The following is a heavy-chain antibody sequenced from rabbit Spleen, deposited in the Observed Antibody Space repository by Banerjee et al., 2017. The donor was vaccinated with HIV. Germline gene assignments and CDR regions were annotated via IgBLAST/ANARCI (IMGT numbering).Heavy chain of an antibody. Sequence: QSLEESGGDLVKPEGSLTLTCTASGFSFSSSYYMCWVRQAPGKGLEWIGCIETGSSGSTYYASWAKGRFTISKTSSTTVTLEMTSLTAADTATYFCARGSAAMTMVITGYYLNLWGPGTLVTVS. CDR1: GFSFSSSYY. CDR3: ARGSAAMTMVITGYYLNL. D-gene: IGHD2-1*01. J-gene: IGHJ4*01. V-gene: IGHV1S40*01. CDR2: IETGSSGST.